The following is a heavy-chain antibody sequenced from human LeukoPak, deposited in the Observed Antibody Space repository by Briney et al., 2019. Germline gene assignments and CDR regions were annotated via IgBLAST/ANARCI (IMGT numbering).Heavy chain of an antibody. CDR3: ARDSAYYYDSSGSHFDY. CDR2: IIPIFGTA. CDR1: GGTFSSYA. V-gene: IGHV1-69*13. D-gene: IGHD3-22*01. J-gene: IGHJ4*02. Sequence: GASVKVSCKASGGTFSSYAISRVRQAPGQGLEWMGRIIPIFGTANYAQKFQGRVTITSDESTSTAYMELSSLRSEDTAVYYCARDSAYYYDSSGSHFDYWGQGTLVTVSS.